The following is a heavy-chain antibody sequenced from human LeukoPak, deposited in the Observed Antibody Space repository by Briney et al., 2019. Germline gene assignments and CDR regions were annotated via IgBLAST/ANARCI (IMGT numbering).Heavy chain of an antibody. J-gene: IGHJ1*01. CDR1: GFTVSSYY. D-gene: IGHD6-19*01. Sequence: SETLSLTCTTSGFTVSSYYWNWIRQAPGKGLEWISYINHTGSTRYSASLKSRVTISADPSQNQFSLKLSSVTAADTAVYYCVANGWYSLEHWGQGTLVIVSS. CDR2: INHTGST. V-gene: IGHV4-59*02. CDR3: VANGWYSLEH.